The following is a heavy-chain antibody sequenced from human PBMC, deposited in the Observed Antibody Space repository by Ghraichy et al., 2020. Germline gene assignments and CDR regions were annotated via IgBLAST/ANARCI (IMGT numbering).Heavy chain of an antibody. CDR1: GGSFSVYY. Sequence: SETLSLTCAVYGGSFSVYYWSWIRQPPGKGLEWIGEINHSGSPNSNPSLKSRVTISVDTSKNQFSLKLSSLTAAETAVYYCARCCISSGESGGSCYSVNDYWGQGTLVTVSS. CDR2: INHSGSP. D-gene: IGHD2-15*01. J-gene: IGHJ4*02. CDR3: ARCCISSGESGGSCYSVNDY. V-gene: IGHV4-34*01.